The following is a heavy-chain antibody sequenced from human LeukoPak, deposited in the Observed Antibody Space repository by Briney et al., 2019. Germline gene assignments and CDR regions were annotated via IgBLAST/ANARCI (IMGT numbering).Heavy chain of an antibody. V-gene: IGHV4-38-2*02. CDR3: ARDRRDGYNRVIDY. J-gene: IGHJ4*02. CDR1: GYSISSGSY. CDR2: VYHSGST. D-gene: IGHD5-24*01. Sequence: PSETLSLTCTVAGYSISSGSYWGWSRQPPGKGREWIGSVYHSGSTYYNPSLKSRVTVSLATSKHQFSLKLTSVTPADTAVYYCARDRRDGYNRVIDYWGQGTLVTVSS.